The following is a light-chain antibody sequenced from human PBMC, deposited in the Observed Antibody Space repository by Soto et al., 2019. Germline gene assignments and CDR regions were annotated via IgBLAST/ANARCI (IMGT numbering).Light chain of an antibody. J-gene: IGKJ1*01. CDR3: QQRSNWPPWT. V-gene: IGKV3-11*01. CDR1: QSVSSY. CDR2: DAS. Sequence: EIVLTQSPATLSLYPGERATLSCRASQSVSSYLAWYQRKPGQAPRLLIYDASNRATGIPARFSGSGSGTDFTLTISSLEPEDFAVYYCQQRSNWPPWTFGQGTKVDI.